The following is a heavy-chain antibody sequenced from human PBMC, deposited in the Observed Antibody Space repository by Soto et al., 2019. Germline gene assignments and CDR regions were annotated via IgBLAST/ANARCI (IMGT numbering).Heavy chain of an antibody. CDR1: GYTFTSYA. V-gene: IGHV1-3*01. J-gene: IGHJ4*02. D-gene: IGHD1-26*01. Sequence: ASVKVSCKASGYTFTSYAMHWVRQAPGQRLEWMGWINAGKGNTKYSQKFQGRVTITRDTSASTTYMELNSLRSEDTAVYYCVRESNGSYSFDSWGPGTLVTVSS. CDR2: INAGKGNT. CDR3: VRESNGSYSFDS.